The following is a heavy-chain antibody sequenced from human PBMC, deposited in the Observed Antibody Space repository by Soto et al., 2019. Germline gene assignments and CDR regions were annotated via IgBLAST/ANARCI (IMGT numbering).Heavy chain of an antibody. CDR1: GGSISSSSYY. CDR2: IYYSGST. J-gene: IGHJ6*02. V-gene: IGHV4-39*01. CDR3: ARRLYYDSSGFEGGGMDV. D-gene: IGHD3-22*01. Sequence: QLQLQESGPGLVKPSETLSLTCTVSGGSISSSSYYWGWIRQPPGKGLEWIGSIYYSGSTYYNPSLKSRVHISGDTSKNQFSLKLSSVTAADTAVYYCARRLYYDSSGFEGGGMDVWGQGTTVTVSS.